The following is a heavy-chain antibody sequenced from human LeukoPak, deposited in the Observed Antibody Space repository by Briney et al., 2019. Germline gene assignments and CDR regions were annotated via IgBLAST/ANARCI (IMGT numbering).Heavy chain of an antibody. V-gene: IGHV4-59*01. CDR2: LYYSGST. D-gene: IGHD4-17*01. J-gene: IGHJ4*02. Sequence: SETLSLTCTVSGGSISSYYWSWIRQPPGKGLAWIGYLYYSGSTNYNPSLKSRVTISVDTSKNQFSLKLSSVTAADTAVYYCARDNRRLRQFDYWGQGTLVTVSS. CDR1: GGSISSYY. CDR3: ARDNRRLRQFDY.